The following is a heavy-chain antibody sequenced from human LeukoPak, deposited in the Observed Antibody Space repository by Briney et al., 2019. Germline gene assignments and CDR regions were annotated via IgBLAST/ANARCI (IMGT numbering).Heavy chain of an antibody. CDR3: ARANDYGDPLPRYMDV. J-gene: IGHJ6*03. Sequence: SETLSLTCAVYGGSFSGYYWSWIRQPPGKGLEWIAEIDHSGRTNYKPSLKSRVTISVDKSKNQFSLKLSSVTAADTAVYYCARANDYGDPLPRYMDVWGKGTTVTVSS. V-gene: IGHV4-34*01. D-gene: IGHD4-17*01. CDR2: IDHSGRT. CDR1: GGSFSGYY.